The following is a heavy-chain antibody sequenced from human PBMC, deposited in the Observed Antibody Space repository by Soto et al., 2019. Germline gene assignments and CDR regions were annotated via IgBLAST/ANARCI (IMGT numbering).Heavy chain of an antibody. Sequence: VQLVESGGDLVQPGGSLRLSCAASGFTFSSFYMHWVRQAPGKGLVWVERINRDGSSKNYADSVKGRFTISRDNAKNALYLQMNSLGGDDTAVYYCAREGWAVAGTWGQGPLVTVSS. V-gene: IGHV3-74*01. J-gene: IGHJ5*02. CDR2: INRDGSSK. CDR1: GFTFSSFY. D-gene: IGHD6-19*01. CDR3: AREGWAVAGT.